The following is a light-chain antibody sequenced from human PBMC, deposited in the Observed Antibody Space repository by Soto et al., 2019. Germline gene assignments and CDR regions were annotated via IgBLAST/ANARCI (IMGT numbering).Light chain of an antibody. CDR2: DAS. J-gene: IGKJ1*01. Sequence: DIQLTQSPSTLSASVGDRVTITCRASQSIDIGVAWYQQKPGKAPKVLIYDASSLESGVPSKFSGSGTGTEFTLTISSLQPDDSASCYCQQYETYWGTFGRGTKVEVK. CDR1: QSIDIG. CDR3: QQYETYWGT. V-gene: IGKV1-5*01.